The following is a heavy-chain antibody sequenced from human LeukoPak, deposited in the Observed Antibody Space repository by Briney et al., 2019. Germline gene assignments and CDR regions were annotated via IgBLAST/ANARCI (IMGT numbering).Heavy chain of an antibody. J-gene: IGHJ3*02. CDR2: IKSDSSIT. D-gene: IGHD2-2*01. V-gene: IGHV3-48*01. CDR3: ARGLGSSNYKGHAFDI. CDR1: GFIFSGQS. Sequence: GGSLRLSCAASGFIFSGQSMNWVRQAPGKGLEWVAYIKSDSSITHYADSVKGRFTISRDNGWNSLYLQMNSPRAEDTAVYYCARGLGSSNYKGHAFDIWGQGTMVTVSS.